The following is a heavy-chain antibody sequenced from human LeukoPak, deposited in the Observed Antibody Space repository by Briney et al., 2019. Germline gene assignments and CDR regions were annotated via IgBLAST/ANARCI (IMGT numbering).Heavy chain of an antibody. Sequence: GASVKVSCKASGYTFTGYYMHWVRQAPGQGLEWMGWINPNSGGTNYAQKFQGRVTMTRDTSISTAYMELSRLRSDDTAVYYCARGEYSSSAPSPSYFDYWGQGTLVTVSS. J-gene: IGHJ4*02. CDR3: ARGEYSSSAPSPSYFDY. CDR1: GYTFTGYY. CDR2: INPNSGGT. V-gene: IGHV1-2*02. D-gene: IGHD6-6*01.